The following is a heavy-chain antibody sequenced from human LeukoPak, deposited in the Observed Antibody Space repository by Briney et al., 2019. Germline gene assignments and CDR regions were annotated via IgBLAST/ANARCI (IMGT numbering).Heavy chain of an antibody. CDR1: AYTFTGYY. CDR2: INPNSGGT. J-gene: IGHJ5*02. CDR3: ARERQEYRWFDP. V-gene: IGHV1-2*02. Sequence: WASVKVSCKASAYTFTGYYMNWVRQAPAQGLEWMGWINPNSGGTNYAQKFQGRVTMTRDTSISTAYMELSRLRSDDTAVYYCARERQEYRWFDPWGQGTLVTVSS. D-gene: IGHD6-6*01.